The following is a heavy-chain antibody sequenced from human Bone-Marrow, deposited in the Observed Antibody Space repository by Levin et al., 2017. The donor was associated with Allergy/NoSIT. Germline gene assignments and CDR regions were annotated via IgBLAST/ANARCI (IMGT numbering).Heavy chain of an antibody. CDR1: GYTFTSYA. V-gene: IGHV7-4-1*02. J-gene: IGHJ6*02. Sequence: AASVKVSCKASGYTFTSYAMNWVRQAPGQGLEWMGWINTNTGNPTYAQGFTGRFVFSLDTSVSTAYLQISSLKAEDTAVYYCARWPGAGCSSTSCYDGRYYYYGMDVWGQGTTVTVSS. CDR2: INTNTGNP. D-gene: IGHD2-2*01. CDR3: ARWPGAGCSSTSCYDGRYYYYGMDV.